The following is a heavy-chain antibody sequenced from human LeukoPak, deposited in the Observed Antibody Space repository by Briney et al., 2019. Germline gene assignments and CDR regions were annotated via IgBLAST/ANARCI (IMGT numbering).Heavy chain of an antibody. D-gene: IGHD3-16*01. CDR1: GGSFSGYY. CDR3: ARHGRYDFAY. Sequence: PSETLSLTCAVYGGSFSGYYWSWIRQPPGKGLEWIGEINHSGSTNYNPSLKSRVTISVDTSKNQFSLKLSSVTAADTAVYYCARHGRYDFAYWGQGTLVAVSS. CDR2: INHSGST. J-gene: IGHJ4*02. V-gene: IGHV4-34*01.